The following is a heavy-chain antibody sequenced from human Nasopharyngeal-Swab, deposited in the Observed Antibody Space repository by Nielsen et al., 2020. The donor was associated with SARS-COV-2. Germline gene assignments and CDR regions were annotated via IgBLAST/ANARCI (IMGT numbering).Heavy chain of an antibody. J-gene: IGHJ4*02. Sequence: GSLKISCAASGFTFSTYWMHWVRQAPGKGLEWISQITGDGSKTNYADSVKGRFTISRDNAKSTLYLQMNGLRVEDSAVYYCLRDNYGVDYWGQGTLVTVSS. CDR1: GFTFSTYW. CDR2: ITGDGSKT. CDR3: LRDNYGVDY. V-gene: IGHV3-74*01. D-gene: IGHD3-10*01.